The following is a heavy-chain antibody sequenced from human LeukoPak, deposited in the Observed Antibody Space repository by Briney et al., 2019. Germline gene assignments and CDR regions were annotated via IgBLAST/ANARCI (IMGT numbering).Heavy chain of an antibody. CDR3: AKDLSYGDPVI. CDR2: ISNSGGST. D-gene: IGHD4-17*01. V-gene: IGHV3-23*01. J-gene: IGHJ3*02. Sequence: PGVSLRLFCAASGFTFCIYGVMWLRQAQGKGREWVSAISNSGGSTYYAVSVKGRFTITRDNSKNTLYLQMNSLRADDTAVYYCAKDLSYGDPVIWGQGTMVTVSS. CDR1: GFTFCIYG.